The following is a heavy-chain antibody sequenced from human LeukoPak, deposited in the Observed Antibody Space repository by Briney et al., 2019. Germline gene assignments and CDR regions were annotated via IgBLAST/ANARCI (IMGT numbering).Heavy chain of an antibody. Sequence: SETLSLTCAVYGGSFSGYYWSWIRQPPGKGLEWIGEINHSGSTNYNPSLKSRVTISVDTSKNQFSLKLSSVTAADTAVYYCASSGYSYARLDFDYWGQGTLVTVSS. D-gene: IGHD5-18*01. V-gene: IGHV4-34*01. J-gene: IGHJ4*02. CDR2: INHSGST. CDR1: GGSFSGYY. CDR3: ASSGYSYARLDFDY.